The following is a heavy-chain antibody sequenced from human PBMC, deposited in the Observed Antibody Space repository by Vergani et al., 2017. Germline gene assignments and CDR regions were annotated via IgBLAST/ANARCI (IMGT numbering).Heavy chain of an antibody. D-gene: IGHD3-10*01. CDR2: INAGNGNT. J-gene: IGHJ4*02. Sequence: QVQLVQSGAEVKKPGASVKVSCKASGYTFTSYAMHWVRQAPGQRLEWMGWINAGNGNTKYSQKFQGRVTITRDTSASTAYMELSSLRSEDTAVYYCARGLTYYYYXFDYWGQGTLVTVSS. V-gene: IGHV1-3*01. CDR3: ARGLTYYYYXFDY. CDR1: GYTFTSYA.